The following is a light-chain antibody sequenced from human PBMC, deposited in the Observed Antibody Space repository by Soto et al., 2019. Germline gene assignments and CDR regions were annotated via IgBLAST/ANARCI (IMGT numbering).Light chain of an antibody. V-gene: IGKV1-39*01. CDR2: RAS. Sequence: DLQMTQSPSSLFASVGDIVSITCRARQTIDTSLNWFQQKPGEVPNLLIYRASTLHSGVPSRFSGSGSGTDFTLTISNLQPEDFATDYCQQSYAIPVTFGQGTRLES. CDR1: QTIDTS. J-gene: IGKJ5*01. CDR3: QQSYAIPVT.